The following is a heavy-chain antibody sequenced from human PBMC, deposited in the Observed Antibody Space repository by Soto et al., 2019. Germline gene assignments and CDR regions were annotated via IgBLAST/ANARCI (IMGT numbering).Heavy chain of an antibody. V-gene: IGHV4-34*01. D-gene: IGHD2-15*01. J-gene: IGHJ3*02. CDR3: ARGPGYCSGGSCYSGGGAFDI. Sequence: QVQLQQWGAGLLKPSETLSLTCAVYGGSFSGYYWSWIRQPPGKGLEWIGEINHSGSTNYNPSLKSRVTISVDTSKNQVSLKLSSVTAADTAVYYCARGPGYCSGGSCYSGGGAFDIWGQGTMVTVSS. CDR1: GGSFSGYY. CDR2: INHSGST.